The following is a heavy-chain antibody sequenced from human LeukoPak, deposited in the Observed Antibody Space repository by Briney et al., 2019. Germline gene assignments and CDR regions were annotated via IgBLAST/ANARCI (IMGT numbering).Heavy chain of an antibody. CDR1: GFTFSSYS. J-gene: IGHJ4*02. CDR2: ISSNGDST. CDR3: ARVSSGYESTTYDY. Sequence: GGSLRLSCVVSGFTFSSYSMHWVRQAPGKGLEFVSAISSNGDSTYYANSVKGRFTISRDISKNTLYLQMGSLRAEDMAVYFCARVSSGYESTTYDYWGQGTLVTVSS. V-gene: IGHV3-64*01. D-gene: IGHD5-12*01.